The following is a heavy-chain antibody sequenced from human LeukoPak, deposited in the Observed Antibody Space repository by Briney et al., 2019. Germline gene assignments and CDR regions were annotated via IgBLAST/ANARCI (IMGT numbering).Heavy chain of an antibody. Sequence: SETVSLTCSVSGVSISSIGYYWGWIRQPPGKGLEWIGGIYYSGSTYYKPSLKSRVTISVDTSETQFSLKLSSVTAADTAVYYCARSPLSGTYYPIGAFELWGDGTLGTVSS. D-gene: IGHD3-10*01. CDR2: IYYSGST. CDR3: ARSPLSGTYYPIGAFEL. V-gene: IGHV4-39*01. J-gene: IGHJ3*01. CDR1: GVSISSIGYY.